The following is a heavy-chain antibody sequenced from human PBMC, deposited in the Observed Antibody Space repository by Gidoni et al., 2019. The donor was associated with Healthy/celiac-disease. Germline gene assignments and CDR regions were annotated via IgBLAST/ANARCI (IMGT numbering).Heavy chain of an antibody. Sequence: QVQLVESGGGVVQPGRSLRLSCAASGFTFSSYAMHWVLKAPGKGLEWVAVISYDGSKKYYADSVKGRFTISRDNSKNTLYLQMNSLRAEDTAVYYCAREGGFLLTRYFDYWGQGTLVTVSS. CDR2: ISYDGSKK. CDR3: AREGGFLLTRYFDY. D-gene: IGHD2-8*01. CDR1: GFTFSSYA. V-gene: IGHV3-30*04. J-gene: IGHJ4*02.